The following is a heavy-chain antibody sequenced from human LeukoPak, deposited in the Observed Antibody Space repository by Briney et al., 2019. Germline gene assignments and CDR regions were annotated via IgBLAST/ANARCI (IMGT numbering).Heavy chain of an antibody. V-gene: IGHV1-18*01. CDR2: ISPYNGNT. J-gene: IGHJ3*02. Sequence: ASVKVSCKASGYTFTNYGISWLRQAPGQGLEWMGWISPYNGNTKYAQKNQGRVTLTTDTSTRTAYMELRSRRSDDTAVYYCARDGEYNWNDEEGAFDIWGQGTMVTVSS. D-gene: IGHD1-20*01. CDR1: GYTFTNYG. CDR3: ARDGEYNWNDEEGAFDI.